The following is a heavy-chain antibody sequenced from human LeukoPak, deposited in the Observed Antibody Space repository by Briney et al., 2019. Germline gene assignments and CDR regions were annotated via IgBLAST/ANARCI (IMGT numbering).Heavy chain of an antibody. D-gene: IGHD3/OR15-3a*01. J-gene: IGHJ4*02. V-gene: IGHV3-7*01. CDR1: GFIFSRNS. CDR3: ARVGLGYDICYFDY. Sequence: PGGSLRLSCAASGFIFSRNSMNWVRQAPGKGLEWVANIKQDGSEKYYVDSVKGRFTISGDNAKNSLYLQMNSLRAEDTAVYYCARVGLGYDICYFDYWGQGTLVTVSS. CDR2: IKQDGSEK.